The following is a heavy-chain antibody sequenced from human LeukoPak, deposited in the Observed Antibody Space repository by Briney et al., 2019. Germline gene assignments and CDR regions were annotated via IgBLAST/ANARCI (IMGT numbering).Heavy chain of an antibody. CDR1: GFTFSSYA. CDR2: ISGSGGST. V-gene: IGHV3-23*01. D-gene: IGHD3-3*01. Sequence: GGSLRLSCAASGFTFSSYAMSWVRQAPGKGLEWVSAISGSGGSTYYADSVKGRFTISRDNSKNTLYLQMNSLRAEDTAVYYCAKGPKYRRPLGDFWSGSHRDYFDYWGQGTLVTVSS. J-gene: IGHJ4*02. CDR3: AKGPKYRRPLGDFWSGSHRDYFDY.